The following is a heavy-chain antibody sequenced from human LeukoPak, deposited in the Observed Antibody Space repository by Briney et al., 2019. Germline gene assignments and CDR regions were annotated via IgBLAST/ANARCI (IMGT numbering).Heavy chain of an antibody. J-gene: IGHJ4*02. V-gene: IGHV3-64*01. D-gene: IGHD6-19*01. CDR1: GFTFSSYA. CDR2: MSANGHST. CDR3: ARTGTGYSSGWIDY. Sequence: PGGSLRLSCAASGFTFSSYAMHWVRQAPGKGLESVSAMSANGHSTYYVNSVKGRFTIARDNSKNTLYLQMSSLRAEDMAVYYCARTGTGYSSGWIDYWGQGTLVTVSS.